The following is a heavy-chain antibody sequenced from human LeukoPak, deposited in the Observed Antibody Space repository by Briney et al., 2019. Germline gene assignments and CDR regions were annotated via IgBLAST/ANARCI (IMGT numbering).Heavy chain of an antibody. CDR3: ARRPRGESKAWFEP. CDR2: IYYSGST. Sequence: SETLSLTCTVSGGSISISSYCWGWIRQPPGKGLEWIGSIYYSGSTYYNPSLKSRVTISVDTSKNQFSLKVRSVTAADTAVYYCARRPRGESKAWFEPGGQGTLVTVSS. V-gene: IGHV4-39*01. D-gene: IGHD2-21*01. CDR1: GGSISISSYC. J-gene: IGHJ5*02.